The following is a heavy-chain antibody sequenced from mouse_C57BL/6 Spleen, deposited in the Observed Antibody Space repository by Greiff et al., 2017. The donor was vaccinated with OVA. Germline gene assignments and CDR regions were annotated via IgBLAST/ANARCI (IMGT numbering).Heavy chain of an antibody. Sequence: VQLQQSGTELVKPGASVKLSCKASGYTFTSYWMHWVKQRPGQGLEWIGNINPSNGGTNYNEKFKSKATLTVDKSSSTAYMQLSSLTSEDSAVYYCAREGGYYDYDGRYFDVWGTGTTVTVSS. V-gene: IGHV1-53*01. J-gene: IGHJ1*03. CDR2: INPSNGGT. CDR1: GYTFTSYW. D-gene: IGHD2-4*01. CDR3: AREGGYYDYDGRYFDV.